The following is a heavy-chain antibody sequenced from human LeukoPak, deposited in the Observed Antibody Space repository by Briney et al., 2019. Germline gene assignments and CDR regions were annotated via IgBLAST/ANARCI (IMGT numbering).Heavy chain of an antibody. CDR3: AVTIDCSSTSCYAGYYYMDV. Sequence: SETLSLTCAVYGGSFSGYYWSWIRQPPGKGLEWIGYIYYSGSTNYNPSLKSRVTISVDTSKNQFSLKLSSVTAADTAVYYWAVTIDCSSTSCYAGYYYMDVWGKGTTVTVSS. D-gene: IGHD2-2*01. CDR2: IYYSGST. J-gene: IGHJ6*03. CDR1: GGSFSGYY. V-gene: IGHV4-59*08.